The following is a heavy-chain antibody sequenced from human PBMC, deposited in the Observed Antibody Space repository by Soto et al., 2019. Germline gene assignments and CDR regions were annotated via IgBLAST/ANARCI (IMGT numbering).Heavy chain of an antibody. Sequence: GGSLRLSCAASGFTFSSYGMHWVRQAPGKGLEWVAVIWYDGSNKYYADSVKGRFTISRDNSKNTLYLQMNSLRAEDTAVYYCARDRSRTAMADDAFDIWGQGTMVTVSS. D-gene: IGHD5-18*01. CDR2: IWYDGSNK. CDR3: ARDRSRTAMADDAFDI. J-gene: IGHJ3*02. V-gene: IGHV3-33*01. CDR1: GFTFSSYG.